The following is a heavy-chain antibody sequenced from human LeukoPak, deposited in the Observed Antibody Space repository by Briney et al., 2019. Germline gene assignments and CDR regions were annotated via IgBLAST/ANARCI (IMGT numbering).Heavy chain of an antibody. Sequence: GGSLRLSCAAFGFTFSSYSMNWVRQAPGKGLEWVSSISSSSSYIYYADSVKGRFTISRDNAKNSLYLQMNSLRAEDTAVYYCARTYYYDSSGPGGFDYWGQGTLVTVSS. D-gene: IGHD3-22*01. CDR2: ISSSSSYI. CDR1: GFTFSSYS. CDR3: ARTYYYDSSGPGGFDY. V-gene: IGHV3-21*01. J-gene: IGHJ4*02.